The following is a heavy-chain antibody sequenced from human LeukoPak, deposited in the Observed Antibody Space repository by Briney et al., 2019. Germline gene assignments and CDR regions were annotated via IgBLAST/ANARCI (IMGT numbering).Heavy chain of an antibody. CDR2: IYHSGST. CDR1: DGSISSSNW. Sequence: SGTLSLTCAVSDGSISSSNWWSWVRQPPGKGLEWIGEIYHSGSTNYNPSPKSRVTISVDKSKNQFSLKLSSVTAADTAVYYCARTKDSSGWYVRHYFDYWGQGTLVTVSS. J-gene: IGHJ4*02. V-gene: IGHV4-4*02. D-gene: IGHD6-19*01. CDR3: ARTKDSSGWYVRHYFDY.